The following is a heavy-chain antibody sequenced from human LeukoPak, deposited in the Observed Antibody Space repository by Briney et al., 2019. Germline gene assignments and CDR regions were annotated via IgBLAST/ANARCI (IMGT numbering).Heavy chain of an antibody. CDR1: GFTFSSYS. CDR3: ARVASEWLVRWRYNGYYYYMDV. V-gene: IGHV3-21*01. CDR2: ISSSSSYI. J-gene: IGHJ6*03. Sequence: GGSLRLSCAAPGFTFSSYSMNWVRQAPGKGLEWVSSISSSSSYIYYADSVKGRFTISRDNAKNSLYLQMNSLRAEDTAAYYCARVASEWLVRWRYNGYYYYMDVWGKGTTVTVSS. D-gene: IGHD6-19*01.